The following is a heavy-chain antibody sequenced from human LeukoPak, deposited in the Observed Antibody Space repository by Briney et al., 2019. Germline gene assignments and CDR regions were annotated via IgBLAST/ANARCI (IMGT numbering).Heavy chain of an antibody. CDR1: GGSFSGYY. V-gene: IGHV4-34*01. J-gene: IGHJ4*02. CDR2: INHSGST. D-gene: IGHD2-2*02. Sequence: PSETLSLTCAVYGGSFSGYYWSWIRQPPGKGLEWIGEINHSGSTNYNPSLKSRVTISVDTSKNQFSLKLSSVTAADTAVYYCARPAIPYYLRYFDYWGQGTLVTVSS. CDR3: ARPAIPYYLRYFDY.